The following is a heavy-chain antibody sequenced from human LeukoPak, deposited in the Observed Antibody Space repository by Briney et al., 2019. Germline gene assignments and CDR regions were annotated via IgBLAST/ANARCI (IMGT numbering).Heavy chain of an antibody. CDR3: ARGIDYDFWSGDSTRASFDY. D-gene: IGHD3-3*01. Sequence: SETLSLTCTVSGYSISSGYYWGWIRQPPGKGLEWIGSIYHSGSTYYNPSLKSRVTISVDTSKNQFSLKLSSVTAADTAVYYCARGIDYDFWSGDSTRASFDYWGQGALVTVSS. CDR2: IYHSGST. V-gene: IGHV4-38-2*02. J-gene: IGHJ4*02. CDR1: GYSISSGYY.